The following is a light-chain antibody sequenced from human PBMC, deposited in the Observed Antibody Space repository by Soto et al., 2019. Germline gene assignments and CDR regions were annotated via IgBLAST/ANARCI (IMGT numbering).Light chain of an antibody. CDR3: TSYVGSDIWV. Sequence: QSVLTQPPSASGSPGQSVTISCTGTSSDVGAYKYVSWYQQYPGKAPKLMIYEVSKRPSGVPDRFSGSKSGNTASLTVSGLQAEDEADHYCTSYVGSDIWVFGGGTKVTVL. CDR1: SSDVGAYKY. V-gene: IGLV2-8*01. CDR2: EVS. J-gene: IGLJ3*02.